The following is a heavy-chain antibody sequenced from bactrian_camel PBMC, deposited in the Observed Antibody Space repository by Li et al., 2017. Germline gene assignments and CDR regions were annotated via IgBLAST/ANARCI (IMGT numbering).Heavy chain of an antibody. J-gene: IGHJ6*01. Sequence: VQLVESGGGSVQPGDSLRLSCSVRGSFDTRYCMAWFRQPAGKSREGVAAIDTRGSVRIAESVKGRFTIIMNNAQNTVWLQMNSLLPEDTAVYYCAASWDVSAKWALESMTRPDFGYWGQGTQVTVS. CDR2: IDTRGSV. V-gene: IGHV3S53*01. CDR3: AASWDVSAKWALESMTRPDFGY. CDR1: GSFDTRYC. D-gene: IGHD3*01.